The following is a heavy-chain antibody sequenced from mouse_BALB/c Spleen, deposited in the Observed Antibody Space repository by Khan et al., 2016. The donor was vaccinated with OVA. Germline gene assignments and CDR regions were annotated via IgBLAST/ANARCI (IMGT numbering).Heavy chain of an antibody. Sequence: QVQLQQSGAELVRPGASMKVSCKTSGYIFTSYWIHWVKQKSGQGLAWIARIYPGTGSTYYNEKFKGKATLTADKSSSTAYMQLISLKSDDSAVYFSASSDYGSTYTLDYWGQGTSVTVSS. CDR3: ASSDYGSTYTLDY. CDR1: GYIFTSYW. D-gene: IGHD1-1*01. CDR2: IYPGTGST. V-gene: IGHV1S132*01. J-gene: IGHJ4*01.